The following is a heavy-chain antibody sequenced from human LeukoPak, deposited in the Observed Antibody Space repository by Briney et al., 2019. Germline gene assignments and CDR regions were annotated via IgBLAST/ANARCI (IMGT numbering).Heavy chain of an antibody. V-gene: IGHV3-30*03. Sequence: SGGSLRLSCAASGFTFSSYGMHWVRQAPGKGLERVAVISYDGSNKYYADSVKGRFTISRDNSKNTLYLQMNSLRAEDTAVYYCARPSSYYYYYYMDVWGKGTTVTVSS. CDR2: ISYDGSNK. J-gene: IGHJ6*03. CDR1: GFTFSSYG. CDR3: ARPSSYYYYYYMDV.